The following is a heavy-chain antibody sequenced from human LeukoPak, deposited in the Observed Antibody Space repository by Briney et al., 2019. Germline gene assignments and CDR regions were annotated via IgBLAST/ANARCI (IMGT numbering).Heavy chain of an antibody. CDR3: AKEVYGDYDPYFDS. Sequence: GGSLRLSCAASGFTFSSYVMSWVRQAPGRGLEWASSVSASGGSTYYADSVKGRFTISRDNSKNTLFLQMDSLRAEDTAVYYCAKEVYGDYDPYFDSWGQGTLVTVSS. CDR2: VSASGGST. D-gene: IGHD4-17*01. V-gene: IGHV3-23*01. J-gene: IGHJ4*02. CDR1: GFTFSSYV.